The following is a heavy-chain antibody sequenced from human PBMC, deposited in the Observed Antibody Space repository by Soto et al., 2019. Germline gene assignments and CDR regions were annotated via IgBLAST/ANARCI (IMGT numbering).Heavy chain of an antibody. CDR1: GFTFSSYE. V-gene: IGHV3-48*03. CDR2: ISSSGSTI. J-gene: IGHJ6*02. D-gene: IGHD1-1*01. CDR3: ARHDHHYGMDV. Sequence: GGSLRLSCAASGFTFSSYEMNWVRQAPGKGLEWVSYISSSGSTIYYADSVKGRFTISRGNAKNSLYLQMNSLRAEDTAVYYCARHDHHYGMDVWGQGTTVTVS.